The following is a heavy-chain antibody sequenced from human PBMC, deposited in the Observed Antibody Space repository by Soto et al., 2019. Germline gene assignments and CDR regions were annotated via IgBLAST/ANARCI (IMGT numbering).Heavy chain of an antibody. Sequence: PSETLSLTCTVSGGSIRSGDFYWTWIRQTPEKGLEWIGYVYYSGSTYYNPSLKSRPIISVDPSKNQFSLTLSSVTAADTAVYYCARAYRPPRHYGLDVWGQGTTVTVSS. CDR2: VYYSGST. CDR3: ARAYRPPRHYGLDV. D-gene: IGHD2-21*01. CDR1: GGSIRSGDFY. J-gene: IGHJ6*02. V-gene: IGHV4-30-4*01.